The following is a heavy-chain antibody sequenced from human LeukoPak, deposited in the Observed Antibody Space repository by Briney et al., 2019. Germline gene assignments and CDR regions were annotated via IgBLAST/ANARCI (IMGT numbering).Heavy chain of an antibody. CDR3: AKDSGTCCHYFDY. J-gene: IGHJ4*02. V-gene: IGHV3-48*03. CDR2: INVGGSIM. CDR1: GFTFSSYG. D-gene: IGHD2-2*01. Sequence: GGSLRLSCAASGFTFSSYGINWFRQAPGKGLEWVAFINVGGSIMYYADSVKGRFTISRDNAKNSLYLQMNSLRAEDTAIYYCAKDSGTCCHYFDYWGQGTLVTVSS.